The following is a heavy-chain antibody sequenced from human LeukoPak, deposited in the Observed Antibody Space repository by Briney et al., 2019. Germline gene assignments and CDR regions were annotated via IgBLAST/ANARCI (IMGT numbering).Heavy chain of an antibody. J-gene: IGHJ4*02. CDR2: ISINGDNT. Sequence: HPGGSLRLSCSASGFIFNNYAMHWVRQAPGKGLEFVSTISINGDNTYYADSVKGRFTISRDNFKNTLHLQMRSLRAEDTAVYYCVKDHEYSYDYWGRGTLVTVSS. V-gene: IGHV3-64D*06. D-gene: IGHD5-18*01. CDR1: GFIFNNYA. CDR3: VKDHEYSYDY.